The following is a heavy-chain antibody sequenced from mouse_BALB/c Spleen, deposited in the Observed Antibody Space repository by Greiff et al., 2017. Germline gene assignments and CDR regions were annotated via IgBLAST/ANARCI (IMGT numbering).Heavy chain of an antibody. D-gene: IGHD1-1*01. CDR2: ISTYYGDA. J-gene: IGHJ4*01. CDR3: ARRKDYGSSYYYAMDY. CDR1: GYTFTDYA. Sequence: QVQLQQSGAELVRPGVSVKISCKGSGYTFTDYAMHWVKQSHAKSLEWIGVISTYYGDASYNQKFKGKATMTVDKSSSTAYMELARLTSEDSAIYYCARRKDYGSSYYYAMDYRGQGTSVTVSS. V-gene: IGHV1S137*01.